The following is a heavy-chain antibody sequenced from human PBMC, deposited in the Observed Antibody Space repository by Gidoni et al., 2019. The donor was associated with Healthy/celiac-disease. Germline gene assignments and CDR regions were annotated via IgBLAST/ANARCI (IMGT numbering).Heavy chain of an antibody. D-gene: IGHD3-10*01. V-gene: IGHV3-21*01. Sequence: EVQLVESGGGLVKPGGSLRLSCAASGFTFSSYSMNWVRQAPGKGLEWVSSISSSSSYIYYADSVKGRFTISRDNAKNSLYLQMNSLRAEDTAVYYCARDRGTGPRAYGMDVWGQGTTVTVSS. CDR3: ARDRGTGPRAYGMDV. CDR1: GFTFSSYS. J-gene: IGHJ6*02. CDR2: ISSSSSYI.